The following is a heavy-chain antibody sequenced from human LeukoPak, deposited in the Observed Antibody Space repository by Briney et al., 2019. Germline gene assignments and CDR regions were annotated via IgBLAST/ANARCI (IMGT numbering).Heavy chain of an antibody. CDR1: GFTFSDYY. CDR2: ISSSGSTI. V-gene: IGHV3-11*04. J-gene: IGHJ4*02. D-gene: IGHD3-3*01. Sequence: IPGGSLRLSCAASGFTFSDYYMSWIRQAPGKGLEWVSYISSSGSTIYYADSVKGRFTISRDNAKNSLYLQMNSLRAEDTAVYYCARERLGVTTAFDYWGQGTLVTVSS. CDR3: ARERLGVTTAFDY.